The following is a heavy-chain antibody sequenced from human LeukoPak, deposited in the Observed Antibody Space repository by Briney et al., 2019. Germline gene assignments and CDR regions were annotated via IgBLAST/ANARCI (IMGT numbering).Heavy chain of an antibody. J-gene: IGHJ3*02. D-gene: IGHD3-22*01. CDR1: GASISAYS. CDR2: FYTGRDT. Sequence: SETLSLTCTVSGASISAYSWNWIRQPAGKRLEWIGRFYTGRDTNYSPSLRSRVTMSVDTSENQFSLKLSSVTAADSAVYFCARDLPYYSDTKGAFDIWGQGTMVFVSS. CDR3: ARDLPYYSDTKGAFDI. V-gene: IGHV4-4*07.